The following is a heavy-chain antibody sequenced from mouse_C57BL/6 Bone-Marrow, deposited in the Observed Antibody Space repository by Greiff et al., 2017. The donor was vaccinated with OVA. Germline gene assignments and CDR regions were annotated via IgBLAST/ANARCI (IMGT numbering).Heavy chain of an antibody. CDR3: ARRLTTVVATRAMDY. CDR2: IYPRSGST. Sequence: VQLQQSGAELARPGASVKLSCKASGYTFTSYGISWVKQRTGQGLEWIGEIYPRSGSTYYNEKFKGKATLTADKSSSTAYMELRSLTSEDSAVYFCARRLTTVVATRAMDYWGQGTSVTVSS. V-gene: IGHV1-81*01. CDR1: GYTFTSYG. D-gene: IGHD1-1*01. J-gene: IGHJ4*01.